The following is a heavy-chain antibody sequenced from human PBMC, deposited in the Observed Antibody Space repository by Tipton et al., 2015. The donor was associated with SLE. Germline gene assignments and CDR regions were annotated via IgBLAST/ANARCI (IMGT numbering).Heavy chain of an antibody. CDR2: LFRDGRT. D-gene: IGHD6-13*01. Sequence: GSLRLSCAASGLTISNNYMSWGRQAPGKGLEWGSVLFRDGRTYYGDSVKGRFTVSRDNSENPLYLQMDSVRVEDTAIYYCTRDSPRPLVPWDYRGQGTLLTVSS. J-gene: IGHJ4*02. CDR1: GLTISNNY. CDR3: TRDSPRPLVPWDY. V-gene: IGHV3-66*02.